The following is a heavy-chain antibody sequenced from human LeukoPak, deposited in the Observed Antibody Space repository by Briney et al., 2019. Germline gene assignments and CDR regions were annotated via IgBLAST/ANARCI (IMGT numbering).Heavy chain of an antibody. CDR1: GYSFTSHW. Sequence: GESLKISCKGSGYSFTSHWIGWVRQMPGKGLEWMGIIYPDDSDTRYTPSFQGQVTISADKSISTAHLQWSSLKASDTAMYYCARRGRDCSGSTCNSAGWFDPLGQGTLVTVSS. D-gene: IGHD2-15*01. J-gene: IGHJ5*02. CDR2: IYPDDSDT. CDR3: ARRGRDCSGSTCNSAGWFDP. V-gene: IGHV5-51*01.